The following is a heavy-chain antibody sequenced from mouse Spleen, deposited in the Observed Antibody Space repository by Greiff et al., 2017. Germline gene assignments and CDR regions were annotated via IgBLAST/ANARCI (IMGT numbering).Heavy chain of an antibody. D-gene: IGHD4-1*01. CDR1: GFTFSSYA. J-gene: IGHJ2*01. Sequence: EVMLVESGGGLVKPGGSLKLSCAASGFTFSSYAMSWVRQTPEKRLEWVATISDGGSYTYYPDNVKGRFTISRDNAKNNLYLQMSHLKSEDTAMYYCARLGLGRVYFDYWGQGTTLTVSS. V-gene: IGHV5-4*03. CDR2: ISDGGSYT. CDR3: ARLGLGRVYFDY.